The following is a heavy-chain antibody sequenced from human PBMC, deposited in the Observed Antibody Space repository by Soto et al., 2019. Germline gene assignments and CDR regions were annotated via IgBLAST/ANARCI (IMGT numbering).Heavy chain of an antibody. CDR1: GYSFTGYW. D-gene: IGHD2-2*01. V-gene: IGHV5-51*01. Sequence: PGESLKISCKGSGYSFTGYWIGWVRQMPGKGLEWMGIIYPGDSDTRYSPSFQGQVTISADKSISTAYLQWSSLKASDTAMYYCARHYCSSTSCYFSYYYYMDVWGKGTTVTVSS. CDR3: ARHYCSSTSCYFSYYYYMDV. J-gene: IGHJ6*03. CDR2: IYPGDSDT.